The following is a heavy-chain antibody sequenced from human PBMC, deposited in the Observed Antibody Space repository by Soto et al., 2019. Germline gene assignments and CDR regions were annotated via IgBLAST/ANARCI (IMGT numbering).Heavy chain of an antibody. V-gene: IGHV6-1*01. D-gene: IGHD6-19*01. CDR3: AREGSGWYLGNWFDP. CDR2: TYYRSKWYN. CDR1: GDSVSSNSAA. Sequence: SPTLSLPCAISGDSVSSNSAAWNWIRQSPSRGLEWLGRTYYRSKWYNDYAVSVKSGITINPDTSKNQFSLQLNSVTPEDTAVYYCAREGSGWYLGNWFDPWGQGTLVTVSS. J-gene: IGHJ5*02.